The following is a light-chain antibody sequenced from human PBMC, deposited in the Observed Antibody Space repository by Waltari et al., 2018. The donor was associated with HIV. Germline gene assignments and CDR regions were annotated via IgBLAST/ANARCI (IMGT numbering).Light chain of an antibody. Sequence: QSVLSQPPSASGTPGQRVTISCSGRNSNIGSNSVNWYQQVPGTAPKLLIYSNNQRPSGVPYRFSGSKSGNSASLAIIGLRSEDEADYYCAAWDDSVDGDVIFGGGTKLTVL. CDR2: SNN. J-gene: IGLJ2*01. CDR3: AAWDDSVDGDVI. V-gene: IGLV1-44*01. CDR1: NSNIGSNS.